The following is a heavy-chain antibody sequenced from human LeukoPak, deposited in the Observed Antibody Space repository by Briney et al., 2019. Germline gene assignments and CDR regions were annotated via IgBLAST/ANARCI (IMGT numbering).Heavy chain of an antibody. D-gene: IGHD2-21*02. CDR1: GGSVSSYY. CDR2: MSYSGRN. J-gene: IGHJ4*02. Sequence: SEPLSLTCTVSGGSVSSYYWSWIRQTPEKGLEWIRYMSYSGRNDYGTFLKGRVSQSVVTSKNQFFLKMSYVTAADTGVYYCARGYCRDDICQVFPYWGQGTLVTVSS. V-gene: IGHV4-59*02. CDR3: ARGYCRDDICQVFPY.